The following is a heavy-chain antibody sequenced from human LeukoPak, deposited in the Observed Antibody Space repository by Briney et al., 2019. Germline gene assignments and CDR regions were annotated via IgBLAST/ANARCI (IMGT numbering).Heavy chain of an antibody. CDR2: IYYSGST. D-gene: IGHD5-18*01. V-gene: IGHV4-59*01. Sequence: KSSETLSLTCTVSGGSISNYYWSWIRQPPGKGLEWIGYIYYSGSTNYNPSLKSRVTISVDTSKNQFSLKLTSVTAADTAVYYCARTTEGGYTYGYFYYYYMDVWGKGTTVTISS. CDR1: GGSISNYY. CDR3: ARTTEGGYTYGYFYYYYMDV. J-gene: IGHJ6*03.